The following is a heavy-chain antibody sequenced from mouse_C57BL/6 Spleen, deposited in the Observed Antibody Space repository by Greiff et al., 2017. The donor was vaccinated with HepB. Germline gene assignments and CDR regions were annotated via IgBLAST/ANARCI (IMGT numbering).Heavy chain of an antibody. D-gene: IGHD4-1*01. CDR2: INPSTGGT. Sequence: EVQLQQSGPELVKPGASVKISCKASGYSFTGYYMNWVKQSPEKSLEWIGEINPSTGGTTYNQKFKAKATLTVDKSSSTAYMQLKSLTSEDSAVYYCARGLGLGDWYFDVWGTGTTVTVSS. J-gene: IGHJ1*03. CDR3: ARGLGLGDWYFDV. V-gene: IGHV1-42*01. CDR1: GYSFTGYY.